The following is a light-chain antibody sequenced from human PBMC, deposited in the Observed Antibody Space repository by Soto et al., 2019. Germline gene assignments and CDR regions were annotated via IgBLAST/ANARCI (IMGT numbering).Light chain of an antibody. V-gene: IGLV4-60*03. Sequence: QSVLTQSSSASASLGSSVKLTCTLSSGHSSYIIAWHQQQPGKAPRYLMKLEGSGSYNKGSGVPDRFSGSSSGADRYLTISNLQSEDGADYYCETWDSNIWVFGGGTKLTVL. CDR1: SGHSSYI. J-gene: IGLJ3*02. CDR2: LEGSGSY. CDR3: ETWDSNIWV.